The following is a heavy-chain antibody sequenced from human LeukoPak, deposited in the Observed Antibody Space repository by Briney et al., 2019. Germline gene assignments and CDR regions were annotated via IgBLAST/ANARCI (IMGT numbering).Heavy chain of an antibody. V-gene: IGHV3-48*03. J-gene: IGHJ4*02. CDR1: GFTFSSYA. CDR2: ISNSGTTK. Sequence: GGSLRLSCAASGFTFSSYAMNWIRQAPGKGLEWISYISNSGTTKYYADSVKGRFTISRDNAKNSLYLQMNSLRAEDTAVYYCAAVIDYWGQGTLVTVSS. CDR3: AAVIDY.